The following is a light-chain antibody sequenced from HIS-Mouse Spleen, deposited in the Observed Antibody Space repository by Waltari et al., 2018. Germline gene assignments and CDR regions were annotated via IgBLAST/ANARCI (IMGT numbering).Light chain of an antibody. CDR1: SSYVGSYNL. V-gene: IGLV2-23*01. J-gene: IGLJ2*01. CDR3: CSYAGSSTVV. Sequence: QSALTQPASVSGSPVQSITISCTGTSSYVGSYNLVSWYQQHPGKAPKLMIYEGSKRPSGVSNRFSGSKSGNTASLTISGLQAEDEADYYCCSYAGSSTVVFGGGTKLTVL. CDR2: EGS.